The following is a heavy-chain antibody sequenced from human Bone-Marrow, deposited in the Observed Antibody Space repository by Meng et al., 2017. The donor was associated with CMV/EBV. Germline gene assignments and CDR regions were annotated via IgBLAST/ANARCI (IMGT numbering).Heavy chain of an antibody. CDR1: GGSISSYY. D-gene: IGHD3-9*01. J-gene: IGHJ6*02. Sequence: ESLKISCTVSGGSISSYYWSWIRQPPGKGLEWIGYIYYSGSTNYNPSLKSRVTVSVDTSKNQFSLKLSSVTAADTAVYSCARAQYFEWLLPPPYYYDGMDVWGQGTMVTVSS. V-gene: IGHV4-59*01. CDR3: ARAQYFEWLLPPPYYYDGMDV. CDR2: IYYSGST.